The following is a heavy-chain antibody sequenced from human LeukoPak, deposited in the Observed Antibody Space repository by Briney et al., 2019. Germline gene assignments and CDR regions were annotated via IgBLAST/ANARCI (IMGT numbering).Heavy chain of an antibody. CDR3: AKDLRYSSGWYVDY. J-gene: IGHJ4*02. CDR1: GFTFSVYE. D-gene: IGHD6-19*01. CDR2: ISGSGGST. V-gene: IGHV3-23*01. Sequence: GSLRLSCAASGFTFSVYEMNWVRQAPGKGLEWVSAISGSGGSTYYADSVKGRFTISRDNSKNTLYLQMNSLRAEDTAVYYCAKDLRYSSGWYVDYWGQGTLVTVSS.